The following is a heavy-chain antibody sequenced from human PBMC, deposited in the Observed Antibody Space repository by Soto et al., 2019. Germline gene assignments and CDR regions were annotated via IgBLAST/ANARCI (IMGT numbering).Heavy chain of an antibody. CDR3: ARGYFEIFSPEQTYGLDV. Sequence: PSETLSLTCAVSGGSISTSNWWTWVRQPPGKGLEWIGEIYHSGSTNYNPSLKSRVTISVDKSESQFSLKLTSETAADTAVYYCARGYFEIFSPEQTYGLDVWGQGTTVTVSS. J-gene: IGHJ6*02. CDR1: GGSISTSNW. CDR2: IYHSGST. V-gene: IGHV4-4*02. D-gene: IGHD3-9*01.